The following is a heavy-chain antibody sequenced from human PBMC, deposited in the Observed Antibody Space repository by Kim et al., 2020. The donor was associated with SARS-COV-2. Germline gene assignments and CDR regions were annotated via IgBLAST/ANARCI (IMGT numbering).Heavy chain of an antibody. Sequence: GNGNAIYSQNFQGRVTFTTDTSASTGYMEMSSLRSEDSAVYYCLGGYYFDYWGQGTLVTVSS. J-gene: IGHJ4*02. D-gene: IGHD2-15*01. CDR3: LGGYYFDY. V-gene: IGHV1-3*01. CDR2: GNGNA.